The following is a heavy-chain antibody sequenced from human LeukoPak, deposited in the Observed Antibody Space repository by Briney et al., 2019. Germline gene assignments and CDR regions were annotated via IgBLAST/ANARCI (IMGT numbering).Heavy chain of an antibody. V-gene: IGHV3-13*01. CDR3: ARGVDGFDP. CDR1: GFTFSRYD. CDR2: IAIAGDT. Sequence: WGSLRLSCAASGFTFSRYDIHWVRQAAGRGLEWVAAIAIAGDTFYAGSVKGRFTISRENAKNSLYLQMNSLRAGDTAVYYCARGVDGFDPWGQGTLVTVSS. J-gene: IGHJ5*02.